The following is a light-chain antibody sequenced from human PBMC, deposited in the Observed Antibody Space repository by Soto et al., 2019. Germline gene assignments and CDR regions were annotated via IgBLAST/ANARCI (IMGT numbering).Light chain of an antibody. V-gene: IGLV2-14*01. CDR3: SSYTSSSSLYV. Sequence: QSALTEPASVSGSSGQAITISCSGTSSDVGDYNYVYWYQQHPGKAPKLMIYEVSNRPSGVSNRFSGSKSGNTASLTISGLQAEDEPDYYCSSYTSSSSLYVFGSGTKVTVL. CDR1: SSDVGDYNY. J-gene: IGLJ1*01. CDR2: EVS.